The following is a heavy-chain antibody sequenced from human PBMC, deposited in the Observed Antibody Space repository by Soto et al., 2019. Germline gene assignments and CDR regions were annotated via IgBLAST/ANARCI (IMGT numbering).Heavy chain of an antibody. CDR1: GGSISSYY. Sequence: QVQLQESGPGLVKPSETLSLTCTVSGGSISSYYWSWIRQPPGKGLEWIGYIYYSGSTNYNPSLKSRVTISVDTSKNQFSLKLSSVTAADTAVYYCARAAPERLLVVVAATDAFDIWGQGTMVTVSS. V-gene: IGHV4-59*01. J-gene: IGHJ3*02. CDR3: ARAAPERLLVVVAATDAFDI. CDR2: IYYSGST. D-gene: IGHD2-15*01.